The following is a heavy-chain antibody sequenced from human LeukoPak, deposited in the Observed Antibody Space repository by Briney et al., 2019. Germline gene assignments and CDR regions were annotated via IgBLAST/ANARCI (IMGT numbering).Heavy chain of an antibody. CDR1: GGSFSGYY. CDR3: ARTTYYYDSSGYPKAFDI. D-gene: IGHD3-22*01. Sequence: SETLSLTCAVYGGSFSGYYWSWIRQPPGKGLEWIGEISHSGSTNYNPSLKSRVTISVDTSKNQFSLKLSSVTAADTAVYYCARTTYYYDSSGYPKAFDIWGQGTMVTVSS. CDR2: ISHSGST. V-gene: IGHV4-34*01. J-gene: IGHJ3*02.